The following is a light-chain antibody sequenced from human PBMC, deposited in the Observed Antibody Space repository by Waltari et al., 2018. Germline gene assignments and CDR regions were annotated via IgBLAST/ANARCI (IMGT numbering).Light chain of an antibody. CDR2: DVN. CDR1: ASDIGAYNF. Sequence: QSALTQPASVSGSPGQSITISCTGTASDIGAYNFVTWCQQHPGNPPKVIIYDVNKRPSGVSNRFSGSKSGSTASLTISGLQAEDEADYYCNSYTTSDTFVFGGGTKVTVL. V-gene: IGLV2-14*01. J-gene: IGLJ3*02. CDR3: NSYTTSDTFV.